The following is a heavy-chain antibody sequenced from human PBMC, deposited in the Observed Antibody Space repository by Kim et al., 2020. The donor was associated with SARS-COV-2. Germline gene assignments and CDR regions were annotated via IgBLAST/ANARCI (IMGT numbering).Heavy chain of an antibody. Sequence: KPYRPSLTSRLTTTKDTSKNQVVLTMTNMDPVDTATYYCAHRLTIVVGFDYWGQGTLVTVSS. V-gene: IGHV2-5*01. D-gene: IGHD2-21*01. CDR3: AHRLTIVVGFDY. CDR2: K. J-gene: IGHJ4*02.